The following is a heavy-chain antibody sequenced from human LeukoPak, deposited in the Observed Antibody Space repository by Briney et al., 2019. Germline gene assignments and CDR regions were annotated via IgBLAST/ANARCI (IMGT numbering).Heavy chain of an antibody. CDR1: GYSFTSYH. Sequence: ASVKVSCKASGYSFTSYHTHWVRQAPGRGLEWMGIINPDGGSTSNAQRFQGRVIMTRDTSTSTVYMELSNLRSEDTAVYYCTRSLYDSESGYWGQGTLDTVSS. V-gene: IGHV1-46*01. J-gene: IGHJ4*02. CDR3: TRSLYDSESGY. CDR2: INPDGGST. D-gene: IGHD3-22*01.